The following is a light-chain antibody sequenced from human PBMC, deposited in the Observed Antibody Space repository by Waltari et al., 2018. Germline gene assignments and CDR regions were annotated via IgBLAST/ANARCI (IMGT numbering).Light chain of an antibody. V-gene: IGLV2-14*01. J-gene: IGLJ1*01. CDR2: EVS. Sequence: QSALTQPAPVSGPPGQSITISCSGTDSDFGAYDFVSGYQQHPGKAPHLIIYEVSNRPSGISNRFSASKSGNTASLTISGLQAEDEADYYCSSYTTSSAPGVFGTGTRVTVL. CDR1: DSDFGAYDF. CDR3: SSYTTSSAPGV.